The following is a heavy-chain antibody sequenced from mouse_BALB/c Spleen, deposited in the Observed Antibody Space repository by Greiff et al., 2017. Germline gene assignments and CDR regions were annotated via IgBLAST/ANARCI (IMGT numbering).Heavy chain of an antibody. V-gene: IGHV1-54*01. CDR3: AAGGTSYAAWFAY. CDR1: GYAFTNYL. D-gene: IGHD1-1*01. J-gene: IGHJ3*01. Sequence: QVQLQQSGAELVRPGTSVKVSCRASGYAFTNYLIEWVKQRPGQGLEWIGVINPGSGGTNYNEKFKGKATLTADKSSSTAYMQLRSLTSDDSAVYFCAAGGTSYAAWFAYWGQGTLVTVSA. CDR2: INPGSGGT.